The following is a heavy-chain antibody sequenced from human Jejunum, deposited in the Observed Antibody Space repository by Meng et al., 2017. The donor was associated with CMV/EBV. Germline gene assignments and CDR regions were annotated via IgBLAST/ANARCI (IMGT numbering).Heavy chain of an antibody. CDR3: VRVVATEDY. Sequence: SCAVSGFSISTYWMGWVRQAPGKEPEWVANIKKDGTGMYYADSVKGRFTISRDNAKNSLYLQMNSLGVDDTAVYYCVRVVATEDYWGQGTLVTVSS. CDR2: IKKDGTGM. V-gene: IGHV3-7*01. D-gene: IGHD5-12*01. CDR1: GFSISTYW. J-gene: IGHJ4*02.